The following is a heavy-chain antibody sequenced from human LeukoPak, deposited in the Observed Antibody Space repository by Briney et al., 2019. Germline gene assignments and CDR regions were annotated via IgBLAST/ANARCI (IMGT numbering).Heavy chain of an antibody. CDR1: GGTFSSYA. J-gene: IGHJ3*02. CDR2: MNPNSGNT. Sequence: GASVKVSCKASGGTFSSYAISWVRQATGQGLEWMGWMNPNSGNTGYAQKFQGRVTMTRNTSISTAYMELSSLRSEDTAVYYCARDLYYYGSGTYDAFDIWGQGTMVTVSS. CDR3: ARDLYYYGSGTYDAFDI. V-gene: IGHV1-8*02. D-gene: IGHD3-10*01.